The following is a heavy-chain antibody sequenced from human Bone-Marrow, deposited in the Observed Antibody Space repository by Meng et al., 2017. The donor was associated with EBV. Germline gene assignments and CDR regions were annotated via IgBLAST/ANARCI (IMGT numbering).Heavy chain of an antibody. CDR1: GFTVSSYG. Sequence: QVKVVGXXXXXVQXGXXXRLSCAASGFTVSSYGMHWVRQAPGKGLEWVAVIWYDGSEKYYADSVKGRFTISRDNSKNTLHLQMNSLRAEDTALYYCAREGLSSGWYVEYWGQGTLVTVSS. J-gene: IGHJ4*02. CDR3: AREGLSSGWYVEY. V-gene: IGHV3-33*01. CDR2: IWYDGSEK. D-gene: IGHD6-19*01.